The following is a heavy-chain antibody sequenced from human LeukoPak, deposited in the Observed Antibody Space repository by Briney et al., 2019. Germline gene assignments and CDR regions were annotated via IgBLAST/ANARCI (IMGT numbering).Heavy chain of an antibody. D-gene: IGHD3-22*01. CDR3: ARGEGRIVAR. CDR1: GGFISSYY. CDR2: IYYSGST. V-gene: IGHV4-59*01. Sequence: SETLSLTCTVSGGFISSYYWSWIRQPPGKGLEWIGYIYYSGSTNYNPSLKSRVTISVDTSKNQFSLKLSSVTAADTAVYYCARGEGRIVARWGQGTLVTVSS. J-gene: IGHJ4*02.